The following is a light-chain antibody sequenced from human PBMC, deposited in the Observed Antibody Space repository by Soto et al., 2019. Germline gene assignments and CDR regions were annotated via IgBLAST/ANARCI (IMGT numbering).Light chain of an antibody. V-gene: IGKV4-1*01. CDR3: HQYYSTPPT. Sequence: EIVMTQSPDSLAVSLGGRATIKCKSSRSVLYSSNNKNYLAWYQQKPGQPPKELIYWASTRESGVPDRFSGSGSGTDFTLTISSLQAEDVAVYYCHQYYSTPPTFGGGTKVAIK. CDR1: RSVLYSSNNKNY. CDR2: WAS. J-gene: IGKJ4*01.